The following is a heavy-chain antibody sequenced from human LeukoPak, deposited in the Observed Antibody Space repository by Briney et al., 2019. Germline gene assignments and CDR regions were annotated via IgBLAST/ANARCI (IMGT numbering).Heavy chain of an antibody. CDR2: MNPSSGNT. Sequence: ASVKVSCKASGYTFTSYDINWVRQATGQGLEWMGWMNPSSGNTGNAQKFQGRVTMTRDTSISTAYMELSSLRSEDTAVYYCARGPPIRGYRYGYDTGYYYSYSMDVWGKGTTVTISS. D-gene: IGHD5-18*01. J-gene: IGHJ6*03. CDR3: ARGPPIRGYRYGYDTGYYYSYSMDV. V-gene: IGHV1-8*01. CDR1: GYTFTSYD.